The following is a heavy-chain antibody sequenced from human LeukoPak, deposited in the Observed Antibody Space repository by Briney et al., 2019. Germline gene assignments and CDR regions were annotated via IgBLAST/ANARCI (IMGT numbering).Heavy chain of an antibody. CDR1: GIIFSTYG. J-gene: IGHJ4*02. D-gene: IGHD5-18*01. CDR2: ISNDGINT. V-gene: IGHV3-30*18. Sequence: GRSLRLSCAASGIIFSTYGMHWVRQAPGKGLEWVGVISNDGINTYYTDSLKGRFTISRDNSNSTLYLHMNSLRREDTAVYYCAKGRRGSSYVHYFDSWGQGALVTVSS. CDR3: AKGRRGSSYVHYFDS.